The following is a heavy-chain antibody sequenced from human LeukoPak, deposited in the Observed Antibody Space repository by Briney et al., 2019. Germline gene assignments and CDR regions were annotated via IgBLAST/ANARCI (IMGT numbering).Heavy chain of an antibody. CDR3: ARVMGGKYHDSSAYYGDFDY. D-gene: IGHD3-22*01. V-gene: IGHV3-23*01. J-gene: IGHJ4*02. CDR1: GFTFSSNW. Sequence: GGSLRLSCAVSGFTFSSNWMSWVRQAPGKWLEWVSSISGSGVSTYYADSVKGRFTISRDNAKNTVYLQMHSLRVEDTAVYYCARVMGGKYHDSSAYYGDFDYWGQGTLVTVSS. CDR2: ISGSGVST.